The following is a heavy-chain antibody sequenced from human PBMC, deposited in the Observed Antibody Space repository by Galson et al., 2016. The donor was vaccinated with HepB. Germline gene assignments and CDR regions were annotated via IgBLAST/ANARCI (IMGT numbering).Heavy chain of an antibody. V-gene: IGHV4-4*01. J-gene: IGHJ3*01. CDR1: GASISRRNW. D-gene: IGHD2-21*01. CDR3: ARDFSGGDCHPTGGYDVFYV. Sequence: TLSLTCTISGASISRRNWWIWVRQSPEKGREWIGEIFHSGDTNYKPSFKSRATLSVDESKNQFSLRLTSMNAADTAVYFCARDFSGGDCHPTGGYDVFYVWGQGTMVPVGS. CDR2: IFHSGDT.